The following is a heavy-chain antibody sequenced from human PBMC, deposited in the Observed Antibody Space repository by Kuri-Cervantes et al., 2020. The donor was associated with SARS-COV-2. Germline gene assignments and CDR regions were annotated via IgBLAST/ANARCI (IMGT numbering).Heavy chain of an antibody. CDR1: GYTFSDSY. J-gene: IGHJ4*02. CDR3: GLLRFFDWLSPFDF. Sequence: ASVKVSCKASGYTFSDSYIHWVRQAPGQGLEWMGWIAPNSGGTKYAQKFQGRVTMTRDTSTSSVYMELTRLRSDDTAVYFCGLLRFFDWLSPFDFWGQGTPVTVSS. V-gene: IGHV1-2*02. CDR2: IAPNSGGT. D-gene: IGHD3-9*01.